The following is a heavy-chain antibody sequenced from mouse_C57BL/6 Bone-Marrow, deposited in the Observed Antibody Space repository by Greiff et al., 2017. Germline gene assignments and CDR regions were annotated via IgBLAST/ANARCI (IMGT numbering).Heavy chain of an antibody. CDR1: GFSFTGYY. CDR3: MWFAY. V-gene: IGHV1-42*01. J-gene: IGHJ3*01. CDR2: ISTSTGGT. Sequence: VQLQQSGPELVKPGASLYISCKASGFSFTGYYMNWVKQTPEKSLEWIGEISTSTGGTTNNQLLKAKATLNVDKSSNTAYMQLKSMTSEDSAVYYCMWFAYWGQGTSGTVSA.